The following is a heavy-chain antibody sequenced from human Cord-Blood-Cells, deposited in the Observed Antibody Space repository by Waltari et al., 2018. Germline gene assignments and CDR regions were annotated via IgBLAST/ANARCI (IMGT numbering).Heavy chain of an antibody. CDR2: INPNSGGT. V-gene: IGHV1-2*04. Sequence: QVQLVQSGAAVKKPGASVKVSCKASGYTFTGSYMHWVRQAPGQGLEWMGWINPNSGGTNYAQKFQGWVTMTRDTSISTAYMELSRLRSDDTAVYYCARDGPSGSFLFDYWGQGTLVTVSS. CDR3: ARDGPSGSFLFDY. J-gene: IGHJ4*02. CDR1: GYTFTGSY. D-gene: IGHD1-26*01.